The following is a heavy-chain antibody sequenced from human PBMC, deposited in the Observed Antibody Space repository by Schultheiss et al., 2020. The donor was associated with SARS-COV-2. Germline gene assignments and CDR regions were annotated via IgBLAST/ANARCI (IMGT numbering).Heavy chain of an antibody. CDR3: ARGLSPAIKGNWFDP. D-gene: IGHD3-16*01. V-gene: IGHV1-46*01. J-gene: IGHJ5*02. CDR1: GYTFTSYY. Sequence: ASVKVSCKASGYTFTSYYMHWVRQAPGQGLEWMGIINPSGGSTSYAQKFQGRVTMTRDTSTSTVYMELSSLRSEDTAVYYCARGLSPAIKGNWFDPWGQGTLVTVSS. CDR2: INPSGGST.